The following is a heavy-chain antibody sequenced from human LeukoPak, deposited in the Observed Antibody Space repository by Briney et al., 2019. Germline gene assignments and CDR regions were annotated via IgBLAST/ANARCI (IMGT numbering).Heavy chain of an antibody. Sequence: ASVKVSCKASGGTFSSYAISWVRQAPGQGLEWMGGIIPIFGTANYAQKFQGRVTITADKSTSTAYMELSSLRSEDTAVYYCARDLSSYYYYYYMDVWGKGTTVTVSS. V-gene: IGHV1-69*06. CDR3: ARDLSSYYYYYYMDV. CDR1: GGTFSSYA. J-gene: IGHJ6*03. CDR2: IIPIFGTA.